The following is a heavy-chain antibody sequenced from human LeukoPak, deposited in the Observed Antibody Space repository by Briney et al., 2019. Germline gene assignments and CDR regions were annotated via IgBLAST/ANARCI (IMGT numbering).Heavy chain of an antibody. V-gene: IGHV4-31*03. CDR2: IHYSGST. D-gene: IGHD3-22*01. Sequence: PSETLSLTCTVSGGSISSGGYYWSWIRQHPGKGLEWIGYIHYSGSTYHNPSLKSRVTISVDTSKNQFSLKLSSVTAADTAVYCCARTYDSSGYYYYFDYWGQGTLVTVSS. CDR3: ARTYDSSGYYYYFDY. CDR1: GGSISSGGYY. J-gene: IGHJ4*02.